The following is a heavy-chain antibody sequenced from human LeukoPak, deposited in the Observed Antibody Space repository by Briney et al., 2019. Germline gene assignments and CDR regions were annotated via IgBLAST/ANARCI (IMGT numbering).Heavy chain of an antibody. CDR2: IYYSGST. CDR1: GGSISSYY. J-gene: IGHJ4*02. V-gene: IGHV4-59*01. CDR3: ARETTVTYYFDY. Sequence: SETLSLTCTVSGGSISSYYWIWIRQPPGKGLEWIGYIYYSGSTNYNPSLKSRVTISVDTSKNQFSLKLSSVTAADTAVYYCARETTVTYYFDYWGQGTLVTVSS. D-gene: IGHD4-17*01.